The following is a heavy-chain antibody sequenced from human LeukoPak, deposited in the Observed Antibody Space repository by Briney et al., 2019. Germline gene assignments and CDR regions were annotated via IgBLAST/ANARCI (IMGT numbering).Heavy chain of an antibody. Sequence: KSSETLSLTCAVSGGSISSGGYSWSWIRQPPGKGLEWIGYIYHSGSTYYNPSLKSRVSISVVRSKNQFSLKLSSVTAADTAVYYCARELGDYIFDLWGRGTLVTVSS. D-gene: IGHD4-17*01. CDR2: IYHSGST. J-gene: IGHJ2*01. V-gene: IGHV4-30-2*01. CDR3: ARELGDYIFDL. CDR1: GGSISSGGYS.